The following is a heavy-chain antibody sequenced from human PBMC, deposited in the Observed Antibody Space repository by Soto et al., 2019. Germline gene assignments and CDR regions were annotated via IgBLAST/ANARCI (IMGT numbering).Heavy chain of an antibody. Sequence: QVQLRESGPGLVKPSGTLSLTCTVSGGFISSTNWWSWVRQPPGKGLEWIGEISHTGSTNYNPSLKSRVTLSVAKSQNQFSLRLTSVTAADTAVYYCARKEGSGWYNFDYWGQGTLVTVSS. V-gene: IGHV4-4*02. CDR2: ISHTGST. CDR1: GGFISSTNW. CDR3: ARKEGSGWYNFDY. J-gene: IGHJ4*02. D-gene: IGHD6-19*01.